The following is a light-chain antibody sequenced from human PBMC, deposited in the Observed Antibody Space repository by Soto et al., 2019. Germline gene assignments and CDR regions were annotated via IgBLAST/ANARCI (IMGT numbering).Light chain of an antibody. CDR3: QHYNTYSLT. Sequence: DIQMTQSPSTLSASVGDRVTITCRASKSISGWLAWYQQKPGKAPKLLIYDASSLESGVPSRFSGSGSGTEFTLTISSLQPDDFATYYCQHYNTYSLTFGQGTKVEI. CDR1: KSISGW. CDR2: DAS. V-gene: IGKV1-5*01. J-gene: IGKJ1*01.